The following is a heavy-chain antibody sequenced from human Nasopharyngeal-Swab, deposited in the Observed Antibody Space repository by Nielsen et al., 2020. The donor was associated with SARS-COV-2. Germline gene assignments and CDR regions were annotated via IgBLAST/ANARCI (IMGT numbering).Heavy chain of an antibody. J-gene: IGHJ5*02. V-gene: IGHV3-21*01. Sequence: GESLKISCAVSGFTFSSYTMNWVRQAPGKGLEWISSISSTTPYIYYADSVKGRFTISRDNAKNSLYLQMNFLRVEDTAMYYCARDTGGPPNYFDPWGQGTLVTVSS. CDR3: ARDTGGPPNYFDP. CDR2: ISSTTPYI. CDR1: GFTFSSYT. D-gene: IGHD1-7*01.